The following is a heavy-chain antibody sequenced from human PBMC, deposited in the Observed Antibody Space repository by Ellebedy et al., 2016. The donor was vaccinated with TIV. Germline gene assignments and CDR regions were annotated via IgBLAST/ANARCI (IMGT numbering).Heavy chain of an antibody. CDR3: AKDGSLVTAIPTYFDY. CDR2: ISWDGGST. V-gene: IGHV3-43*01. D-gene: IGHD2-21*02. CDR1: GFTFDDYT. Sequence: GGSLRLXXAASGFTFDDYTMHWVRQAPGKGLEWVSLISWDGGSTYYADSVKGRFTISRDNSKNSLYLQMNSLRTEDTALYYCAKDGSLVTAIPTYFDYWGQGTLVTVSS. J-gene: IGHJ4*02.